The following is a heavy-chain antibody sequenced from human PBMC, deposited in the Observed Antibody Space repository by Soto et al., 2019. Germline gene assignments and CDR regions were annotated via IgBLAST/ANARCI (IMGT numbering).Heavy chain of an antibody. D-gene: IGHD1-26*01. J-gene: IGHJ6*02. CDR1: GFTFTSSA. CDR2: IVVGSGNT. V-gene: IGHV1-58*01. Sequence: GASVKVSCKASGFTFTSSAVQWVRQARGQRLEWIGWIVVGSGNTNYAQKFQERVTITRDMSTSTAYMELSSLRSEDTAVYYCAAEGGSEEIDYYYGMDVWGQGTTVTVSS. CDR3: AAEGGSEEIDYYYGMDV.